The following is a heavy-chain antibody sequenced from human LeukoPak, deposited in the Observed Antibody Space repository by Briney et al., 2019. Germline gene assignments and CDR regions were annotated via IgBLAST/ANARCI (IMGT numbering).Heavy chain of an antibody. CDR3: ARLDGSGSYYIDY. CDR2: IYYSGST. V-gene: IGHV4-39*07. Sequence: SETLSLTCTVSGGSISSSSYYWGWVRQPPGKGLEWIGSIYYSGSTYYNPSLKSRVTISVDTSKNQFSLKLSSVTAADTAVYYCARLDGSGSYYIDYWGQGTLVTVSS. CDR1: GGSISSSSYY. D-gene: IGHD3-10*01. J-gene: IGHJ4*02.